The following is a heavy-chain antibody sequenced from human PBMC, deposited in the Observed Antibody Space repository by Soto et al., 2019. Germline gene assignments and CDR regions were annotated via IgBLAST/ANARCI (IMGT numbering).Heavy chain of an antibody. CDR3: VRDLDAPYRSRRYDAFDL. CDR1: GFTLSTYW. D-gene: IGHD6-19*01. V-gene: IGHV3-7*01. J-gene: IGHJ3*01. CDR2: VKQDGSQM. Sequence: SLRLSCAASGFTLSTYWMIWVRQAPGKGLEWVANVKQDGSQMYYLDSVKGRFTISRDNAKNSLSLHMNSLRAEDTAVFYCVRDLDAPYRSRRYDAFDLWGQGAMVTVSS.